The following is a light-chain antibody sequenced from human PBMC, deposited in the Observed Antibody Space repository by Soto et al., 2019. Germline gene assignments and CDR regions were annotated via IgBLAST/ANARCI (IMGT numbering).Light chain of an antibody. CDR1: QSIDSW. Sequence: DIQMTQSPSTLSASVGDRVTITCRASQSIDSWLAWYQQKPGKAHNLLIYKASSLESGVPSRFSGSGSGTEFTLTISSLQPDDFATYYCQHYNSYSSGTFGQGTKVDIK. V-gene: IGKV1-5*03. J-gene: IGKJ1*01. CDR3: QHYNSYSSGT. CDR2: KAS.